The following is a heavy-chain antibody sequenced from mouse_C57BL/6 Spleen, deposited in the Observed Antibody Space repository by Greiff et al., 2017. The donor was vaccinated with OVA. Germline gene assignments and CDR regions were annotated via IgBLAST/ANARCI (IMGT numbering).Heavy chain of an antibody. J-gene: IGHJ4*01. V-gene: IGHV1-81*01. CDR1: GYTFTSYG. CDR3: AREKEGAMDY. CDR2: LYPRSGTT. Sequence: QVQLQQSGAELARPGASVKLSCKASGYTFTSYGISFVKQSTVQGLACIFSLYPRSGTTYYNEKFKGKATLTADKSSSTAYMELRSLTSEDSAVYFCAREKEGAMDYWGQGTSVTVSS.